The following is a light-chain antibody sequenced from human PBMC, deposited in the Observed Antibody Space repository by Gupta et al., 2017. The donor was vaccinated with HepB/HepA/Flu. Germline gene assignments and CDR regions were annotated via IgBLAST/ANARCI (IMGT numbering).Light chain of an antibody. V-gene: IGLV2-14*03. CDR3: SSFTSSGTHV. J-gene: IGLJ1*01. CDR2: DVR. CDR1: SSDVGGYDY. Sequence: CALPHFGSMSGTPGQSITISCTGTSSDVGGYDYVSWYQQHPGKAPRLMIYDVRNRPSGVSNRFSGSKSGNTASLTISGLQAEDEADYYCSSFTSSGTHVFGSGTKVTVL.